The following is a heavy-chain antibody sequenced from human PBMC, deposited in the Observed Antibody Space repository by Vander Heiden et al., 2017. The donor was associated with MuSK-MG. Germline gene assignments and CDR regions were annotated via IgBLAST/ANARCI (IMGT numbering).Heavy chain of an antibody. V-gene: IGHV1-3*01. CDR3: ARGRLWFGDRVPSFDY. Sequence: QVQLVQSGAEVKKPGASVKVSCKASGYTFTSYAMHWVRQAPGQRLEWMGWINAGNGNTKYSQKFQGRVTITRDTSASTAYMELSSLRSEDTAVYYCARGRLWFGDRVPSFDYWGQGTLVTVSS. CDR1: GYTFTSYA. CDR2: INAGNGNT. D-gene: IGHD3-10*01. J-gene: IGHJ4*02.